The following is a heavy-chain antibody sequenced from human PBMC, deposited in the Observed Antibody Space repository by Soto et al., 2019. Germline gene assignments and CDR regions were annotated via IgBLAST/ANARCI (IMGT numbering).Heavy chain of an antibody. Sequence: SETLSLTCTDSGGSISGYYWNWIRQPPGKGLEYIGHIYYIGTTNYNPSLKSRATISVDTSKNQFSLKLTSVTAADTAVYFCARSGSKYGANAFDIWDQGTMVTVSS. CDR3: ARSGSKYGANAFDI. CDR2: IYYIGTT. D-gene: IGHD5-18*01. V-gene: IGHV4-59*01. CDR1: GGSISGYY. J-gene: IGHJ3*02.